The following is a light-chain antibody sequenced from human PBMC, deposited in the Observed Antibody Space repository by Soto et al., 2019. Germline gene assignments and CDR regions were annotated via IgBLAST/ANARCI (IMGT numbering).Light chain of an antibody. V-gene: IGKV1-39*01. CDR3: QQSHSTPPT. CDR1: QSISSY. Sequence: DIPMTQSPSSLSASVGDRVTITCRANQSISSYLSWYQQKPGKAPNLLIYAASSLQSGVPSRFSGSGSGTDFTLTISSLQPEDFATYYCQQSHSTPPTFGQGTKLEIK. CDR2: AAS. J-gene: IGKJ2*01.